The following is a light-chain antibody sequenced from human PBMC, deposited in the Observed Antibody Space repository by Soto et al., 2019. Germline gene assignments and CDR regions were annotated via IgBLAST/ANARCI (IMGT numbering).Light chain of an antibody. V-gene: IGKV4-1*01. CDR2: GAS. CDR3: QQYYIMPFT. CDR1: QSVLYNSNNKNH. J-gene: IGKJ2*01. Sequence: DFVMTQAPDSLAVSLGERATINCKSSQSVLYNSNNKNHLGWFQQKPGHPPKLLIYGASFRPSGVPDRFNGSGSGTDFTLTISSLQAEDVAVYYCQQYYIMPFTFGQGTKLEI.